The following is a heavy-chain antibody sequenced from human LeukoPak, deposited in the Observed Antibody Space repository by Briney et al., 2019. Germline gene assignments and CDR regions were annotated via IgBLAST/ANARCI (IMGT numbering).Heavy chain of an antibody. CDR2: ISSSSSTI. J-gene: IGHJ4*02. Sequence: GGSLRLSCAAAGFTFSSYSMNWVRQALGKGVEWVSYISSSSSTIYYADSVKGRFTISRDNAKNSLYLQMNSLRAEDTAVYYCAREGGYDLYYFDYWGQGTLVTVSS. D-gene: IGHD5-12*01. V-gene: IGHV3-48*01. CDR3: AREGGYDLYYFDY. CDR1: GFTFSSYS.